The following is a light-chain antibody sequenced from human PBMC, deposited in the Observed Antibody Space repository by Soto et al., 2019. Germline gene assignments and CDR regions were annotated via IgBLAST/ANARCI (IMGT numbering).Light chain of an antibody. Sequence: QSALTQPASVSGSAGQSITISCTGTSTDVGGYNYVSWYQQHPGKVPKLIIYEVSNRPSGVTSRFSGSKSGNTASLTISGLQAEDEAEYYCSSYTNINTRACVFGTGTKLTVL. CDR1: STDVGGYNY. CDR3: SSYTNINTRACV. J-gene: IGLJ1*01. CDR2: EVS. V-gene: IGLV2-14*01.